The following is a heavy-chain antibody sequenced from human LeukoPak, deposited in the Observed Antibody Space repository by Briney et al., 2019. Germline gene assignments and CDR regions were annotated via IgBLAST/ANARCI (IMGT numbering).Heavy chain of an antibody. V-gene: IGHV3-30-3*01. CDR2: ISYDGSNK. CDR3: ARDQGDTRLNWFDP. D-gene: IGHD5-18*01. J-gene: IGHJ5*02. Sequence: GGSLRLSCAASGFTFSNYWMARVRQAPGKGLEWVAIISYDGSNKYYADSVKGRFTISRDNSKNTLYLQMNSLRAEDTAVYYCARDQGDTRLNWFDPWGQGTLVTVSS. CDR1: GFTFSNYW.